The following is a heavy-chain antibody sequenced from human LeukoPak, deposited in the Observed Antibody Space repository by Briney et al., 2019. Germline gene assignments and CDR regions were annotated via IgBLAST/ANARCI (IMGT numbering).Heavy chain of an antibody. Sequence: PSETLSLTCAVYGGSFSGYYWSWIRQPPGKGLEWIGEINHSGSTNYNPSLKSRVTISVDTSKNQFSLKLSSVTAAGTAVYYCELEIDAFDIWGQGTMVTVSS. J-gene: IGHJ3*02. CDR1: GGSFSGYY. CDR3: ELEIDAFDI. CDR2: INHSGST. V-gene: IGHV4-34*01. D-gene: IGHD1-1*01.